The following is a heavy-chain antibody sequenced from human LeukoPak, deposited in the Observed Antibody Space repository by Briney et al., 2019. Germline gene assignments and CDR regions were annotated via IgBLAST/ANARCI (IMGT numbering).Heavy chain of an antibody. CDR1: GGSFSGYY. Sequence: PSETLSLTCAVYGGSFSGYYWSWIRQPPGKGLEWIGEINYSGSTNYNPSLKSRVTISVDTSKNQFSLKLSSVTAADTAVYYCARIAAADYFDYWGQGNLVTVSS. CDR2: INYSGST. J-gene: IGHJ4*02. CDR3: ARIAAADYFDY. D-gene: IGHD6-13*01. V-gene: IGHV4-34*01.